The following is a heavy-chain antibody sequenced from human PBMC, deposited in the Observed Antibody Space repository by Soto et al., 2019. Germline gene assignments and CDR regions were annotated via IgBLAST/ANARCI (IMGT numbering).Heavy chain of an antibody. CDR2: IYYSGST. Sequence: QLQLQESGPGLVKPSETLSLTCTVSGGSISSSSYYWGWIRQPPGKGLEWIGSIYYSGSTYYNPSLDSQVTIPVDTPKDQFSLKLSSVTAADTAVYYCAGHYGDLDYWGPGTLVPVSS. CDR1: GGSISSSSYY. V-gene: IGHV4-39*01. J-gene: IGHJ4*02. D-gene: IGHD4-17*01. CDR3: AGHYGDLDY.